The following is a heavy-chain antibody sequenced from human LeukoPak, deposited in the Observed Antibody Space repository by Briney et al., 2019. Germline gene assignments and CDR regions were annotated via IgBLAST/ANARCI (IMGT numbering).Heavy chain of an antibody. Sequence: AGGSLRLSCAASGFTFSSYSMNWVRQAPGKGLEWVSSISSSSSYIYYADSVKGRFTISRDNAKNSLYLQMNSLRAEDTAVYYCARDLYQLLQRPYYFDYWGQGTLVTVSS. D-gene: IGHD2-2*01. CDR2: ISSSSSYI. CDR3: ARDLYQLLQRPYYFDY. CDR1: GFTFSSYS. J-gene: IGHJ4*02. V-gene: IGHV3-21*01.